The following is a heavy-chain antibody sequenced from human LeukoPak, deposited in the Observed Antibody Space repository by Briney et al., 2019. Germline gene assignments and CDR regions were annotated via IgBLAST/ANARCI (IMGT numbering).Heavy chain of an antibody. V-gene: IGHV3-9*01. J-gene: IGHJ4*02. CDR1: GFTFDDYA. CDR2: ISWNGGNI. Sequence: TGGSLRLSCAASGFTFDDYAMHWVRQAPGKGLEWVSVISWNGGNIAYADSVKGRFTVSRDNAKNSVYLQMNSLRAEDTALYYCAKERVGDYGEVYLDYWGQGTLVTVSS. CDR3: AKERVGDYGEVYLDY. D-gene: IGHD4-17*01.